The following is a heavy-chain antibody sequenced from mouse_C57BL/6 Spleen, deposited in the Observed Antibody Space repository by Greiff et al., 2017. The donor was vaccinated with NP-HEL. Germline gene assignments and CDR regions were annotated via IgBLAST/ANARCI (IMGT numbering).Heavy chain of an antibody. Sequence: QVQLQQSGPGLVAPSQSLSITCTVSGFSLTSYGVHWVRQPPGKGLEWLVVIWSDGSTTYNSALKSRLSISKDNSKSQVFLKMNSLQTDDTAMYYCARHYDYDEGAMDYWGQGTSVTVSS. CDR3: ARHYDYDEGAMDY. J-gene: IGHJ4*01. V-gene: IGHV2-6-1*01. CDR2: IWSDGST. CDR1: GFSLTSYG. D-gene: IGHD2-4*01.